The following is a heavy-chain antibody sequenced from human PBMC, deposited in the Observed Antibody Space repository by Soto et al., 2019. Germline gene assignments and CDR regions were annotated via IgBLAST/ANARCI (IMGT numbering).Heavy chain of an antibody. CDR2: ISAYNGNT. J-gene: IGHJ5*02. D-gene: IGHD3-3*01. CDR1: GYTFTSYG. Sequence: ASVKVSCKASGYTFTSYGISWVRQAPGQGLEWIGWISAYNGNTNYAQKLQGRVTMTTDTSTSTAYMELRSLRSDDTAVYYCARVVRPTYYDFWSGYDWFDPWGQGTLVTVSS. CDR3: ARVVRPTYYDFWSGYDWFDP. V-gene: IGHV1-18*01.